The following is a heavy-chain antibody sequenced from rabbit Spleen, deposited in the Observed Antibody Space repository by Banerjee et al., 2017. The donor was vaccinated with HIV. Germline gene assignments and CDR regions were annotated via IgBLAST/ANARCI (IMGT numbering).Heavy chain of an antibody. D-gene: IGHD4-1*01. J-gene: IGHJ4*01. V-gene: IGHV1S7*01. CDR1: GFDFRRYY. Sequence: QMKETGGGLVQPGGSLTLSCKASGFDFRRYYLSWVRQAPGKGLEWIGIIDVGAGSTDYASWVNGRFTISSDNAQNTVDLQMSGLTAADTATYFCAADDASGWGADYFKLWGPGTLVTVS. CDR2: IDVGAGST. CDR3: AADDASGWGADYFKL.